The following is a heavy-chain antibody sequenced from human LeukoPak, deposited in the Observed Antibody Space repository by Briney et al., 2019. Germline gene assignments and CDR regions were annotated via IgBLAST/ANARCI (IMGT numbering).Heavy chain of an antibody. CDR2: IYYSGST. CDR1: GGSISSYY. Sequence: PSETLSLTCTVSGGSISSYYWSWIRQPPGKGLEWIGYIYYSGSTNYNPSLKSRVTISVDTSKNQFSLKLSSVTAADTAVYYCARVPILHTAFDIWGQGTMVTVSS. J-gene: IGHJ3*02. CDR3: ARVPILHTAFDI. D-gene: IGHD3-3*01. V-gene: IGHV4-59*12.